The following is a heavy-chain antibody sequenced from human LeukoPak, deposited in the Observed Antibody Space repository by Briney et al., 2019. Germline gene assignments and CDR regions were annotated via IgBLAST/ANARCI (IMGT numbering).Heavy chain of an antibody. D-gene: IGHD5-18*01. Sequence: GGSLRLSCAASGFTFSSSAMNWVRQAPGKGLEWVSATSGSGGSTYYADSVKGRFTISRDNSKNTLYLQMNSLRAEDTAVYYCAKRGAYSPPYWGQGTLVTVSS. CDR3: AKRGAYSPPY. V-gene: IGHV3-23*01. CDR1: GFTFSSSA. J-gene: IGHJ4*02. CDR2: TSGSGGST.